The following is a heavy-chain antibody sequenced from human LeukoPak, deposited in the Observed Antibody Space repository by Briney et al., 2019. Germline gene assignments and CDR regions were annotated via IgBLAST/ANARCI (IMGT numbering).Heavy chain of an antibody. D-gene: IGHD3-3*01. V-gene: IGHV3-23*01. Sequence: GGSLRLSCAASGFTFSSYWMSWVRQAPGKGLEWVSAIGGRGGSTYYADSVKGRFTISRDNSKNTLYLQMNSLRAEDTALYYCARDPGVVAFHYFDFWGQGTLVTVSS. CDR1: GFTFSSYW. J-gene: IGHJ4*02. CDR2: IGGRGGST. CDR3: ARDPGVVAFHYFDF.